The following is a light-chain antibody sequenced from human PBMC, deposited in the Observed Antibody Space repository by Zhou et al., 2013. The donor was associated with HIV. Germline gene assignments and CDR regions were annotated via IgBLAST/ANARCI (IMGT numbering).Light chain of an antibody. CDR3: QQYNNWPPRHT. Sequence: VLTQSPATLSLSPGERATLSCRASQSVSSYLAWYQQKPGQAPRLLIYDASNRATGIPARFSGSGSGTEFTLTISSLQSEDFAVYYCQQYNNWPPRHTFGQGTKLEIK. CDR2: DAS. V-gene: IGKV3-15*01. J-gene: IGKJ2*01. CDR1: QSVSSY.